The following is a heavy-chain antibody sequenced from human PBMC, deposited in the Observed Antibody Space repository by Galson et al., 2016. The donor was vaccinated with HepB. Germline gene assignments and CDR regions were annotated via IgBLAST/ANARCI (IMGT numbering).Heavy chain of an antibody. V-gene: IGHV1-3*01. Sequence: SVKVSCKASGYTFSTYAIHWVRQAPGQSLEWMGWINGGNGNTKFSHKFQGRVSFTSDTSASTAYMELSSLRPEDAAVFYCARGSDVTCRGGDCTLDYWGQGTLVTVSS. CDR3: ARGSDVTCRGGDCTLDY. J-gene: IGHJ4*02. CDR1: GYTFSTYA. D-gene: IGHD2-21*02. CDR2: INGGNGNT.